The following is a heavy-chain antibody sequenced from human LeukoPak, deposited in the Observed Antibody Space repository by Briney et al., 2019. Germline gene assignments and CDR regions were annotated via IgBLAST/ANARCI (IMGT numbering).Heavy chain of an antibody. CDR1: GFTFSSYS. CDR3: ARRIVAYYYMDV. V-gene: IGHV3-21*01. CDR2: ISSSSSYI. D-gene: IGHD5-12*01. J-gene: IGHJ6*03. Sequence: SGGSLRLSCAASGFTFSSYSMNWVRQAPGKGLEWVSSISSSSSYIYYADSVKGRFTISRDNAKNSLYLQMNSLRAEDTAVYYCARRIVAYYYMDVWGKGTTVTVSS.